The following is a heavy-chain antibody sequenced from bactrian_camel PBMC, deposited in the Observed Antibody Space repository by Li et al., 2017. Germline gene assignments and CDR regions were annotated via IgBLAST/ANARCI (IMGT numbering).Heavy chain of an antibody. CDR2: IYARDGST. Sequence: VQLVESGGGSVQVGGSLTLSSTGSAVAASTCSMGWYRQAPGKEREGLAAIYARDGSTRYADSVKGRFTISHENTKNMVYLQMNNLKPDDTAMYYCAADFGGGNGLRLMGQLGYWGQGTQVTVS. J-gene: IGHJ6*01. CDR3: AADFGGGNGLRLMGQLGY. V-gene: IGHV3S44*01. D-gene: IGHD7*01. CDR1: AVAASTCS.